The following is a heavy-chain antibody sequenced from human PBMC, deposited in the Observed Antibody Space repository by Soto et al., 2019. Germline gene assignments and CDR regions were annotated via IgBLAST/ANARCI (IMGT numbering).Heavy chain of an antibody. CDR1: GYTFTNYG. CDR2: ISNYNGKT. CDR3: ARDGGSGYERRTGGY. V-gene: IGHV1-18*01. J-gene: IGHJ4*02. D-gene: IGHD5-12*01. Sequence: ASVKVSCKASGYTFTNYGITWVRQAPGQGLEWMGWISNYNGKTNYAQNLQGRVTMTTDTSTSTAYMELRSLRSDDTAVYYCARDGGSGYERRTGGYWGQGTLVTVSS.